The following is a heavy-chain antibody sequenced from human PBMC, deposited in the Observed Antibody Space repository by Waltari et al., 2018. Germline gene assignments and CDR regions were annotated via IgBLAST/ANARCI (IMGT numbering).Heavy chain of an antibody. CDR3: ARHGKVATFYYYGMDV. D-gene: IGHD5-12*01. CDR2: INHSGST. Sequence: QVQLQQWGAGLLKPSETLSLTCAADGGSFSGYYWSWCRQPPGKGLEWIGEINHSGSTNYNPSLKSRVTISVDTSKNQFSLKLSSVTAADTAVYYCARHGKVATFYYYGMDVWGQGTTVTVSS. V-gene: IGHV4-34*01. J-gene: IGHJ6*02. CDR1: GGSFSGYY.